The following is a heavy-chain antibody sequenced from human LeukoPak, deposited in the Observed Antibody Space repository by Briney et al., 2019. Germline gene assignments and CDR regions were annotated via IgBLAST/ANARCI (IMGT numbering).Heavy chain of an antibody. CDR3: ARFKAVAGTGWFDP. D-gene: IGHD6-19*01. CDR2: IYYSGST. Sequence: PSETLSLTCTVSGGSISSSSYYWGWIRQPPGKGLEWIGSIYYSGSTYYNPSLKSRVTISVDTSKNQFSLKLSSVTAADTAVYYCARFKAVAGTGWFDPWGQGTLVTVSS. CDR1: GGSISSSSYY. J-gene: IGHJ5*02. V-gene: IGHV4-39*07.